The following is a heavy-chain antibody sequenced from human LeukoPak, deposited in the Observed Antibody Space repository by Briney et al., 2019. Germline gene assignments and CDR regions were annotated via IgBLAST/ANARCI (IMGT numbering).Heavy chain of an antibody. CDR3: ARRGTMVRGARAFDI. J-gene: IGHJ3*02. V-gene: IGHV4-34*01. Sequence: SETLSLTCTVSGGSISSYYWSWIRQPPGKGLEWIGEINHSGSTNYNPSLKSRVTISVDTSKNQFSLKLSSVTAADTAVYYCARRGTMVRGARAFDIWGQGTMVTVSS. CDR2: INHSGST. CDR1: GGSISSYY. D-gene: IGHD3-10*01.